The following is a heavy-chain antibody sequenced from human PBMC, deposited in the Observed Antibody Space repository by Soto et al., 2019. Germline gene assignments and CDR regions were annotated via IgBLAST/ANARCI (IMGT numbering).Heavy chain of an antibody. Sequence: GGSLRLSCAASGFTFSGSAMHWVRQASGKGLEWVGRIRSKANSYATAYAASVKGRFTISRDDSKNTAYLQMNSLKTEDTAVYYCTRLRYCSSTSCYGDYYYYYGMDVWGQGTTVTVSS. CDR2: IRSKANSYAT. D-gene: IGHD2-2*01. V-gene: IGHV3-73*01. J-gene: IGHJ6*02. CDR1: GFTFSGSA. CDR3: TRLRYCSSTSCYGDYYYYYGMDV.